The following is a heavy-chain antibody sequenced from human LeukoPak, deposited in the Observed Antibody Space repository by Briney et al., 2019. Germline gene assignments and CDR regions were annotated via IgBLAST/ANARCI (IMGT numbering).Heavy chain of an antibody. Sequence: ASVKVSCKASGGTFSSYAISWARQAPGQGLEWMGRIIPILGIANYAQKFQGRVTITADKSTSTAYMELSSLRSEDTAVYYCARDRSRRDGDKRDYWGQGTLVTVSS. CDR1: GGTFSSYA. CDR2: IIPILGIA. J-gene: IGHJ4*02. CDR3: ARDRSRRDGDKRDY. V-gene: IGHV1-69*04. D-gene: IGHD5-24*01.